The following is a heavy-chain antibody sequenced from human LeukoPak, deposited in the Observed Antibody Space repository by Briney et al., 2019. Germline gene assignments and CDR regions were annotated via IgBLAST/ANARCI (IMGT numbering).Heavy chain of an antibody. V-gene: IGHV3-21*01. Sequence: GGSLRLSCAASGFTFSSYWMHWVRQAPGKGLEGVSSTSSSSSYIYYADSVKGRFTISRDNAKNSLYLQMNSLRAEDTAVYYCARASYYGSGSYYNDPHYYYYMDVWGKGTTVTVSS. CDR1: GFTFSSYW. CDR2: TSSSSSYI. D-gene: IGHD3-10*01. J-gene: IGHJ6*03. CDR3: ARASYYGSGSYYNDPHYYYYMDV.